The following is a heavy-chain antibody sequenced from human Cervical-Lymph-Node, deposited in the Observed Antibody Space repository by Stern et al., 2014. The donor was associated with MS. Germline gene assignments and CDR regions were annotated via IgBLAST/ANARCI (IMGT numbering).Heavy chain of an antibody. J-gene: IGHJ3*02. CDR2: INPSGGST. V-gene: IGHV1-46*01. CDR1: GYTFTSYY. CDR3: ARDRGGYCSSTSCYGHAFDI. D-gene: IGHD2-2*01. Sequence: VQLEESGAEVKKPGASVKVSCKASGYTFTSYYMHWVRQAPGQGLEGMGIINPSGGSTSYAQKFQGRVTMTRDTSTSTVYMELSSLRSEDTAVYYCARDRGGYCSSTSCYGHAFDIWGQGTMVTVSS.